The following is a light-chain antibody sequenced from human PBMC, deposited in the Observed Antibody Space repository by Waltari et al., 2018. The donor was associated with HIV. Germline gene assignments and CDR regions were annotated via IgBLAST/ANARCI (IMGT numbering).Light chain of an antibody. CDR3: QLHSSTIT. CDR2: GAS. V-gene: IGKV3-20*01. Sequence: IVLTQSPGTLSLSPGERASLSGRASQSVSSTYIAWYQQKPGQAPRLLIYGASTRTTDIPDRFSGSGSGTDFTLTINRLEPEDFGVYFCQLHSSTITFGQGTRLDIK. J-gene: IGKJ5*01. CDR1: QSVSSTY.